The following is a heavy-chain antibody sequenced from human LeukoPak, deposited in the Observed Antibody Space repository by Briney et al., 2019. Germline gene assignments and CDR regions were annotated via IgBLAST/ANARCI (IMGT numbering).Heavy chain of an antibody. CDR3: AGLVGRYSSGLYYYYFDY. V-gene: IGHV4-4*02. J-gene: IGHJ4*02. Sequence: SGTLSLTCTVSGDSINSLDLWSWVRQPPGKGLEWLGEMYLSGTTHSNPSVKSRVTISIDKSKNQFFLNLSSVTAADTAVYYCAGLVGRYSSGLYYYYFDYWGQGTLVTVSS. CDR2: MYLSGTT. CDR1: GDSINSLDL. D-gene: IGHD3-22*01.